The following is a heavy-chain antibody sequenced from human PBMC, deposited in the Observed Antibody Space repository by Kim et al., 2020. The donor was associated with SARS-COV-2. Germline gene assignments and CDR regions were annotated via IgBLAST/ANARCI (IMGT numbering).Heavy chain of an antibody. V-gene: IGHV3-7*03. CDR1: GFTFSSYW. CDR2: IKQDGSEK. CDR3: AREVRVVAATRSPFDY. Sequence: GGSLRLSCAASGFTFSSYWMSWVRQAPGKGLEWVANIKQDGSEKYYVDSVKGRFTISRDNAKNSLYLQMNSLRAEDTAVYYCAREVRVVAATRSPFDYWGQGTLVTVSS. J-gene: IGHJ4*02. D-gene: IGHD2-15*01.